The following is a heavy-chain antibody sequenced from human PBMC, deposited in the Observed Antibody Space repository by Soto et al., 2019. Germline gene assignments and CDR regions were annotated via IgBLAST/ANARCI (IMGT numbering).Heavy chain of an antibody. V-gene: IGHV3-23*01. CDR1: GFTFSSYA. CDR2: ISGSGGST. Sequence: EVQLLESGGGLVQPGGSLRLSCAASGFTFSSYAMSWVRQAPGQGLEWVSAISGSGGSTYYADSVTGRFTISSDNSKNPLYLQMNRLRAEDTAVYYWAKGPVPMWSSGERRYFDLWGRGTLVTVSS. CDR3: AKGPVPMWSSGERRYFDL. D-gene: IGHD3-22*01. J-gene: IGHJ2*01.